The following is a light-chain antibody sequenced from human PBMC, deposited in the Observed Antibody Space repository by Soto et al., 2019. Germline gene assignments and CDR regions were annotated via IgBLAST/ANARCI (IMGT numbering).Light chain of an antibody. J-gene: IGKJ1*01. CDR2: AAS. V-gene: IGKV1-8*01. Sequence: AIGMTQSPSSLSASPGERVTITCRSSQGISSYLAWYQQKPGKAPKLLIYAASTWQSGVPTRFSGSGSGTDFSLTISCLQSEDFANYYCQHYYSYPRTFGQGTKVEIK. CDR1: QGISSY. CDR3: QHYYSYPRT.